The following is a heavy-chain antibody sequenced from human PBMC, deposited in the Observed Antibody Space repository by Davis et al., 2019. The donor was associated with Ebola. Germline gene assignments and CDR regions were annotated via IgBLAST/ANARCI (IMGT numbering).Heavy chain of an antibody. J-gene: IGHJ5*02. Sequence: GESLKISCVASGFSFSAHWMTWVRQAPGKGPEWVASINRGATERRYVDSVRGRFTISRDNARDSLYLEMNMLSAEDTALYYCVRGHSDVYHGWFDPWGQGTLVTVSS. CDR2: INRGATER. CDR3: VRGHSDVYHGWFDP. CDR1: GFSFSAHW. V-gene: IGHV3-7*01. D-gene: IGHD1-26*01.